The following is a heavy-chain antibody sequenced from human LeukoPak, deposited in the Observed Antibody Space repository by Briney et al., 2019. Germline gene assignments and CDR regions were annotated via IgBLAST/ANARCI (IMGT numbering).Heavy chain of an antibody. J-gene: IGHJ4*02. Sequence: SGGSLRLSCAASGFTFSSYGMRWVRQAPGKGLEWVSAISGSGCSTYYEDSVKGRFTISSDNSKNTLYLQMNSRRAEDTAVYYCAKYDGSGSYRRDAYYFDYWGQGTLVTVSS. CDR2: ISGSGCST. CDR3: AKYDGSGSYRRDAYYFDY. D-gene: IGHD3-10*01. CDR1: GFTFSSYG. V-gene: IGHV3-23*01.